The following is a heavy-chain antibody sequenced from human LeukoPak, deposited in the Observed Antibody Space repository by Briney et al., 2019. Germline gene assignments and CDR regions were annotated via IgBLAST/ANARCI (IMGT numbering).Heavy chain of an antibody. D-gene: IGHD2-15*01. J-gene: IGHJ6*03. V-gene: IGHV1-46*01. CDR3: ARGMPANYYYYMDV. CDR1: GYTFTRFY. Sequence: GASVKVSCKASGYTFTRFYIHWVRQAPGQGLGWMGIINPSGGSTSYAQKFQGRVTMTRDTSTSTVYMDLSSLRSEDTAVYYCARGMPANYYYYMDVWGKGTTVTISS. CDR2: INPSGGST.